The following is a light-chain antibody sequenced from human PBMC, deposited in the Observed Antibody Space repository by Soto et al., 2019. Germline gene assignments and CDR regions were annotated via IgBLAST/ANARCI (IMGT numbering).Light chain of an antibody. V-gene: IGKV3-20*01. J-gene: IGKJ1*01. CDR1: QSVSSSY. CDR2: GAS. Sequence: EIVLTQSPGTLSLSPGERATLSCRASQSVSSSYLAWYQQKPGQAPRLLIYGASSRATGIPDRFSGSGSGTDFTLTISRLEPEDFAVYYCQQLGTSPRTFAQGPRVDIK. CDR3: QQLGTSPRT.